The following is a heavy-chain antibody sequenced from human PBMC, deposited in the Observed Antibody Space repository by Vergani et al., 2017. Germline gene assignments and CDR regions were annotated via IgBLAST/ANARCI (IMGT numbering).Heavy chain of an antibody. CDR1: GESFSSFY. CDR2: INNDGHT. Sequence: QVQLQQWGAGVVKPSGTLSLTCAVFGESFSSFYWSWIRQPPGKGLEWIGEINNDGHTNYNPSLESRVTVSRDTAKNQFSLKLSSVTAADTAVYYCARETLGYCSGGSCLDGPTYYYYGMDVWGQGTTVTVSS. D-gene: IGHD2-15*01. V-gene: IGHV4-34*02. CDR3: ARETLGYCSGGSCLDGPTYYYYGMDV. J-gene: IGHJ6*02.